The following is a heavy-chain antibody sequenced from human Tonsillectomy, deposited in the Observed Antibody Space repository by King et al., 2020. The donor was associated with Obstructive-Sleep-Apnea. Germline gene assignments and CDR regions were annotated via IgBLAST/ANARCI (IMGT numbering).Heavy chain of an antibody. Sequence: LQLQESGPGLVKPSETLSLTCTVSGGSISSSSFYWGWIRQPPGKGLEWIGSVNYSGSAYYNPSLKSRVTISVDTSKNQFSLKLSSVTAADTAVYYCARSDFNWFDPWGQGTLVTVSS. CDR3: ARSDFNWFDP. D-gene: IGHD2/OR15-2a*01. J-gene: IGHJ5*02. V-gene: IGHV4-39*01. CDR2: VNYSGSA. CDR1: GGSISSSSFY.